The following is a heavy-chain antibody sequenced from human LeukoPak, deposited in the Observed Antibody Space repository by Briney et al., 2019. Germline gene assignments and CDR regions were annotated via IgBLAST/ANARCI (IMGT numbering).Heavy chain of an antibody. V-gene: IGHV3-48*01. Sequence: GGSLRLSCAASGLTFSSYTMNWVRQAPGKGLEWVSYISSSGSTTYYADSVKGRFTISRDNAKNSLYLQMKSLRAEDTAVYYCASGAAVGTSRFNYWGQGTLVTISS. CDR3: ASGAAVGTSRFNY. CDR1: GLTFSSYT. CDR2: ISSSGSTT. D-gene: IGHD6-13*01. J-gene: IGHJ4*02.